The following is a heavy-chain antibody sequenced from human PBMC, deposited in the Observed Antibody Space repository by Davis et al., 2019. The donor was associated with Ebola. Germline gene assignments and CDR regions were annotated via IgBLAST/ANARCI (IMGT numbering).Heavy chain of an antibody. CDR1: GFNISTNY. J-gene: IGHJ4*02. CDR2: IYSGGTT. V-gene: IGHV3-53*05. Sequence: GGSLRLSRAASGFNISTNYMSWVRQAPGRGLQWVAVIYSGGTTYHADSVKGRFTISRDNSKNTLYLQMNSLRAEDTAVYYCARARRAYYYDSSGSFFDYWGQGTLVTVSS. D-gene: IGHD3-22*01. CDR3: ARARRAYYYDSSGSFFDY.